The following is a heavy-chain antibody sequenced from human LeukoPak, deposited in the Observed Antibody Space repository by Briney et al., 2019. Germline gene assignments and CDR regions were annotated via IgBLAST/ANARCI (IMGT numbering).Heavy chain of an antibody. J-gene: IGHJ5*02. D-gene: IGHD3-16*01. V-gene: IGHV4-61*02. CDR2: ISSSGSA. CDR3: ASEYVGGLIPYWFDL. Sequence: PSETLSLTCTASGGSVTSGGYYWSWIRQPAGKGLEWIGRISSSGSANYYPSFESRVTVSLDTSKNQFSLKLYSVTAADTAVYCCASEYVGGLIPYWFDLWGQGTLVTVSS. CDR1: GGSVTSGGYY.